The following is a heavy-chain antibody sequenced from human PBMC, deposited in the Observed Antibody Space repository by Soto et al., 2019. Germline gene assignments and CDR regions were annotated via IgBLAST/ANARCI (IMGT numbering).Heavy chain of an antibody. CDR3: GREERNGFDS. J-gene: IGHJ5*01. Sequence: GASVKVSCKASGYTFTGYYMHCVRQAPGQVLEWVGWINPNNGDTKYAQRFQGRVTVTRDTSSSTAYMELRRLTSDDTAVYYCGREERNGFDSWGQGTLVTVSS. CDR2: INPNNGDT. CDR1: GYTFTGYY. V-gene: IGHV1-2*02.